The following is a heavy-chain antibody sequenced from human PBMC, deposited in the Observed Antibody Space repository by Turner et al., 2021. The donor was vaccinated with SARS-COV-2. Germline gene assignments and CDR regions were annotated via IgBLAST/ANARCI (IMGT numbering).Heavy chain of an antibody. D-gene: IGHD3-3*01. CDR2: IYYSGST. Sequence: QLQLPESGPGLVKPSETLSLTCTVSGGSISSSRYYWGWIRQPPGKGLEWIGSIYYSGSTYYNPSLKSRVTISVDTSKNQFSLKLSSVTAADTAVYYCARSNYDFWSGYYTFYFDYWGQGTLVTVSS. V-gene: IGHV4-39*01. CDR3: ARSNYDFWSGYYTFYFDY. J-gene: IGHJ4*02. CDR1: GGSISSSRYY.